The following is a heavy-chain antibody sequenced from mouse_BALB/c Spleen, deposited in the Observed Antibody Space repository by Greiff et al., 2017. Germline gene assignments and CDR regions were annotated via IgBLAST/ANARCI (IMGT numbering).Heavy chain of an antibody. D-gene: IGHD2-1*01. J-gene: IGHJ3*01. Sequence: QVQLQQSGAELVRPGASVTLSCKASGYTFTDYEMHWGKQTPVHGLEWIGAIDPETGGTAYNQKFKGKATLTADKSSSTAYMELRSLTSEDSAVYYCTYGNYFAYWGQGTLVTVSA. CDR2: IDPETGGT. CDR1: GYTFTDYE. CDR3: TYGNYFAY. V-gene: IGHV1-15*01.